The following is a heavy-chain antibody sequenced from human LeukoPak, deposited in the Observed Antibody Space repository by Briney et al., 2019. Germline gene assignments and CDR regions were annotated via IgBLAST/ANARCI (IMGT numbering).Heavy chain of an antibody. V-gene: IGHV4-59*08. J-gene: IGHJ4*02. CDR3: ARLDYGDYVFDY. CDR2: IYYSGST. Sequence: SETLSLTCTVSGGSISNYYWSWVRQPPGKGLEWIGYIYYSGSTTYNPSLKSRVTISVDTSKNQFSLKLSSVTAADTAVYYCARLDYGDYVFDYWGQGTLVTVSS. D-gene: IGHD4-17*01. CDR1: GGSISNYY.